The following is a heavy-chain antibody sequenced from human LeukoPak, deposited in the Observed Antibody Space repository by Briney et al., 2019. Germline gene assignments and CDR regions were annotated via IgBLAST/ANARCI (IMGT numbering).Heavy chain of an antibody. CDR1: GGSISSSSYY. D-gene: IGHD6-6*01. Sequence: SETLSLTCTVSGGSISSSSYYWGWIRRPPGKGLEWIGSIYYSGSTYYNPSLKSRVTISVDTSKNQFSLKLSSVTAADTAVYYCARVEAARTYYYYYGMDVWGQGTTVTVSS. V-gene: IGHV4-39*01. J-gene: IGHJ6*02. CDR3: ARVEAARTYYYYYGMDV. CDR2: IYYSGST.